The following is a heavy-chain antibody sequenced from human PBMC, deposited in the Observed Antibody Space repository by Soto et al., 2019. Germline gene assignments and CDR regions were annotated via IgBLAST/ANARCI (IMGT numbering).Heavy chain of an antibody. V-gene: IGHV1-69*02. J-gene: IGHJ4*02. CDR3: AKGGCRGWYLDC. CDR2: ILPILDVA. D-gene: IGHD6-19*01. Sequence: QVQLVQSGAEVKSPGSSVKVSCKASGGTFSNYPISWVRQAPGQGLEWMGRILPILDVANYAQKFQGRVTITADKATITVYMEVSSLTAEDTAIFYCAKGGCRGWYLDCWGQGTLVTVSS. CDR1: GGTFSNYP.